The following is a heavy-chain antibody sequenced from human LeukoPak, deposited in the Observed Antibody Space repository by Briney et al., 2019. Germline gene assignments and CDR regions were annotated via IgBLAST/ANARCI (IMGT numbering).Heavy chain of an antibody. J-gene: IGHJ4*02. CDR3: AKAGGHCSGGSCYLDY. D-gene: IGHD2-15*01. V-gene: IGHV3-9*01. CDR1: GFTFDDYA. Sequence: GGSLRLSCAASGFTFDDYAMHWVRQAPGKGLEWVSGISWNSGSIGYADSVKGRFTISRDNAKNSLYLQMNSLRAEDTALYYCAKAGGHCSGGSCYLDYWGQGTLVTVSS. CDR2: ISWNSGSI.